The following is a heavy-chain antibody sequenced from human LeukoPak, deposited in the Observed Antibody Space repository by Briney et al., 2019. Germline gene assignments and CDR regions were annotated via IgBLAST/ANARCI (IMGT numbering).Heavy chain of an antibody. CDR1: GYTFTGYY. CDR2: INPNSGGT. CDR3: AKVPAATVTLRPYNWFDP. D-gene: IGHD4-11*01. V-gene: IGHV1-2*06. J-gene: IGHJ5*02. Sequence: ASVKVSCKASGYTFTGYYMHWVRQAPGQGLEWMERINPNSGGTNYAQKFQGRVTMTRDTSISTAYMELSRLRSDDTAVYYCAKVPAATVTLRPYNWFDPWGQGTLVTVSS.